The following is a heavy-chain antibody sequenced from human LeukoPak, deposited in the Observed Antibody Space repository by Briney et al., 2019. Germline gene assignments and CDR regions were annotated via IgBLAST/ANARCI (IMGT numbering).Heavy chain of an antibody. J-gene: IGHJ5*02. CDR3: AKDPYYYGSGSYYNEPQVS. CDR1: GFTLSSYA. Sequence: GGSLRLSCAASGFTLSSYAMSWVRQAPGKGLEWVSAISGSGGSTYYADSVKGRFTISRDNSKNTLYLQMNSLRAEDTAVYYCAKDPYYYGSGSYYNEPQVSWGQGTLVTVSS. CDR2: ISGSGGST. D-gene: IGHD3-10*01. V-gene: IGHV3-23*01.